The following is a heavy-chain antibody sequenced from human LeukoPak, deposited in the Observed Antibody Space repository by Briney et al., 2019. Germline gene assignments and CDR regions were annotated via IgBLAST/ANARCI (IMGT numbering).Heavy chain of an antibody. D-gene: IGHD4-11*01. CDR2: ISYDGSNK. J-gene: IGHJ4*02. CDR3: AKAPTVTTYSY. V-gene: IGHV3-30*18. CDR1: GFTFSSYG. Sequence: PGGSLRLPCAASGFTFSSYGMHWVRQAPGKGLEWVAVISYDGSNKYYADSVKGRFTISRDNSKNTLYLQMNSPRAEDTAVYYCAKAPTVTTYSYWGQGTLVTVSS.